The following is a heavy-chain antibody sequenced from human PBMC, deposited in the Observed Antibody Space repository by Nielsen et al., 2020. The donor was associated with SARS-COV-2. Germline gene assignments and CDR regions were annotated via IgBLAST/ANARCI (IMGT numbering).Heavy chain of an antibody. J-gene: IGHJ6*02. CDR1: GFTFSSYS. V-gene: IGHV3-48*01. CDR3: ARVDGYGSGSYGYYYGMDV. Sequence: GESLKISCAASGFTFSSYSMNWVRQAPGKGLEWVSYISSSSSTIYYADSVKGRFTISRDNSKNTLYLQMNSLRAEDTAVYYCARVDGYGSGSYGYYYGMDVWGQGTTVTVSS. D-gene: IGHD3-10*01. CDR2: ISSSSSTI.